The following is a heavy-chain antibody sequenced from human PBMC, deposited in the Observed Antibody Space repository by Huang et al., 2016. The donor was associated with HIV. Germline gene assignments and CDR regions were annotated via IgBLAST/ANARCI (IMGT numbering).Heavy chain of an antibody. V-gene: IGHV1-8*01. J-gene: IGHJ3*01. CDR2: VNPKSGNV. D-gene: IGHD3-10*01. CDR1: GYTFTNYD. CDR3: ARGFGINYNHEAFDV. Sequence: QIQLAQSGAEVKKPGASVKVSCKASGYTFTNYDINWVRQASGQGLEWVVCVNPKSGNVGYTTKFQGRVAILRNSSINTSYLEVTSLTSEDTAVYYCARGFGINYNHEAFDVWGQGTMVTVSS.